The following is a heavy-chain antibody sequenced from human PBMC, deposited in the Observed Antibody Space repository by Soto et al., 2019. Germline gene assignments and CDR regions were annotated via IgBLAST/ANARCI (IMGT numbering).Heavy chain of an antibody. CDR3: ARQSGIAAAGTNYYYYGMDV. CDR1: GYSFTSYW. Sequence: GESLKISCKGSGYSFTSYWISWVRQMPEKGLEWMGRIDPSDSYTNYSPSFQGHVTISADKFISTAYLQWSSLKASDTAMYYCARQSGIAAAGTNYYYYGMDVWGQGTTVTVSS. D-gene: IGHD6-13*01. CDR2: IDPSDSYT. J-gene: IGHJ6*02. V-gene: IGHV5-10-1*01.